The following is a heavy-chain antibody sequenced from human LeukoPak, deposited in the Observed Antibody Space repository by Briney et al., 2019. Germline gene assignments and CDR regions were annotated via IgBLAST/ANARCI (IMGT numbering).Heavy chain of an antibody. CDR1: GYTFTSYG. Sequence: WASVKVSCNASGYTFTSYGISWVRQAPGQWLEWMGWISAYNGNTNYAQKLQGRVTMTTDTSTSTAYMELRSLRSDDTAVYYCARDGEREPNWFDPWGQGTLVTVSS. J-gene: IGHJ5*02. CDR2: ISAYNGNT. D-gene: IGHD1-26*01. CDR3: ARDGEREPNWFDP. V-gene: IGHV1-18*01.